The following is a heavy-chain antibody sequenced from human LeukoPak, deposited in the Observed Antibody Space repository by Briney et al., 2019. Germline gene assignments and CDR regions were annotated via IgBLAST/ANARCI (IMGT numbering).Heavy chain of an antibody. V-gene: IGHV1-2*02. Sequence: ASVKVSCKASECTFSGYYIHWVRQAPGQGLEWMGGINPNSGDTNYAQKFEGRVTMTRDTSISTAYMELSRLRFDDTAVYYCALTGSYHGRWGQGTLVTVSS. J-gene: IGHJ4*02. D-gene: IGHD3-16*02. CDR1: ECTFSGYY. CDR2: INPNSGDT. CDR3: ALTGSYHGR.